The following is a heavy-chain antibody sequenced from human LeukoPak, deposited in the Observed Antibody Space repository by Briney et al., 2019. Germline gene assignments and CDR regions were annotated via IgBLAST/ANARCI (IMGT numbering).Heavy chain of an antibody. J-gene: IGHJ4*02. Sequence: GGSLRLSCAASGFSFSAYWMTWVRQAPGTGLEWVANINPAGSETYYVDPVKGRFSISRDNAKNLVYLQMNSLRAEDTAVYHCARFGYVAAVDVWGQGTPITVSS. D-gene: IGHD2-15*01. CDR1: GFSFSAYW. V-gene: IGHV3-7*01. CDR2: INPAGSET. CDR3: ARFGYVAAVDV.